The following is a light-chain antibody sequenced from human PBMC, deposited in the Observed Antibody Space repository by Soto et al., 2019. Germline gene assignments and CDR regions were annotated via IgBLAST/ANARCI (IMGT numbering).Light chain of an antibody. CDR3: QQYNNWPGT. CDR1: QSVSSK. J-gene: IGKJ1*01. Sequence: EIMLTQSPGTPSLSPGEKATLSCRASQSVSSKLAWYQQKPGHDPRLLFYGASTGATGIPARFSGSGSATEFTLSISSLQSEDFAVYYCQQYNNWPGTFGQGTKV. V-gene: IGKV3-15*01. CDR2: GAS.